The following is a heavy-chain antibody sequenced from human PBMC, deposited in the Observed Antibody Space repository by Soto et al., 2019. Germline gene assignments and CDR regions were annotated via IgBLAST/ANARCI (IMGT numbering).Heavy chain of an antibody. CDR1: GGSFSGYY. V-gene: IGHV4-34*01. D-gene: IGHD3-9*01. CDR3: ARGPGGRTGYSYYYYGMDV. CDR2: INHSGST. J-gene: IGHJ6*02. Sequence: SETLSLTCAVYGGSFSGYYWSWIRQPPGKGLEWIGEINHSGSTNYNPSLKSRVTISVDTSKNQFSLKLSSVTAADTAVYYCARGPGGRTGYSYYYYGMDVWGQGTTVTVSS.